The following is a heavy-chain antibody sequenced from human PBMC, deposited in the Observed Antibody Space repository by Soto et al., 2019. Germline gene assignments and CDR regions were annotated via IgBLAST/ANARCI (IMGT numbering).Heavy chain of an antibody. J-gene: IGHJ3*02. V-gene: IGHV3-21*01. Sequence: GGSLRLSCAASGFTFSSYSMNWVRQAPGKGLEWVSSISSSSSYIYYADSVKGRFTISRDNAKNSLYLQMNSLRAEDTAVYYCARDQWELLRNASDIWGQGTMVTVSS. D-gene: IGHD1-26*01. CDR2: ISSSSSYI. CDR1: GFTFSSYS. CDR3: ARDQWELLRNASDI.